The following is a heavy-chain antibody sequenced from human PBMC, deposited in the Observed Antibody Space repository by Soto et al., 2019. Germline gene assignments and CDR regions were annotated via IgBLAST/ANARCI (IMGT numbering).Heavy chain of an antibody. CDR3: ARDDEYSGNGMDV. Sequence: QVQLVESGGGVGQPGRSLRLSCAASGFTFSNYGMHWVRQAPGKGLEWVAVILNDGSNRYHADSVKDRFTISRDNSKNTLYLQMNSLRAEDTAVYYCARDDEYSGNGMDVWGQGTTVIVS. J-gene: IGHJ6*02. CDR2: ILNDGSNR. CDR1: GFTFSNYG. D-gene: IGHD3-10*01. V-gene: IGHV3-33*01.